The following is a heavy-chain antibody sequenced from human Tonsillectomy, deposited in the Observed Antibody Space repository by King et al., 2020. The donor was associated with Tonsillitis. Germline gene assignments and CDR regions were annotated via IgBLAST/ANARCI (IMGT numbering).Heavy chain of an antibody. V-gene: IGHV2-5*02. CDR2: VYWDDDK. D-gene: IGHD2/OR15-2a*01. J-gene: IGHJ5*02. CDR3: ARAGYSTTHHVYGDWFDP. Sequence: TLKESGPTLVKPTQTLTLTCTVSGFSLSTDGVGVAWIRQPPGKALEWLAIVYWDDDKQYTSFLMRRLTITKDTSKKQVVLTMTNMDPVDTATYYCARAGYSTTHHVYGDWFDPWGQGTLVTVSS. CDR1: GFSLSTDGVG.